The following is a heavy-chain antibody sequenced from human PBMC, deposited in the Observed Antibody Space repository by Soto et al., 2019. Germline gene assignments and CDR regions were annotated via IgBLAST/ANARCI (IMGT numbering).Heavy chain of an antibody. CDR2: IWYDGSNK. CDR3: ASDGDIVVVPAAMPNYGMDV. J-gene: IGHJ6*02. V-gene: IGHV3-33*01. Sequence: QVQLVESGGGVVQPGRSLRLSCAASGFTFSSYGMHWVRQAPGKGLEWVAVIWYDGSNKYYADSVKGRFTISRDNSKNTLYLQMNSLRAEDTAVYYWASDGDIVVVPAAMPNYGMDVWGQGTTVTVSS. CDR1: GFTFSSYG. D-gene: IGHD2-2*01.